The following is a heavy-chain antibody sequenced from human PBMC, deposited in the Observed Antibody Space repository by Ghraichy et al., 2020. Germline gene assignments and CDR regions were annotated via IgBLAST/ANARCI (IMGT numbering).Heavy chain of an antibody. D-gene: IGHD3-3*01. CDR2: INTNTGNP. Sequence: ASVKVSCKASGYTFTKYAMNWVRQAPGQGLEWMGWINTNTGNPTYAQGFRGQYVFSLDTSVSTAYLQRSSLKAEDTAVYFCARGADFWSGYHDYWGQGTLVTVSS. V-gene: IGHV7-4-1*02. CDR3: ARGADFWSGYHDY. CDR1: GYTFTKYA. J-gene: IGHJ4*02.